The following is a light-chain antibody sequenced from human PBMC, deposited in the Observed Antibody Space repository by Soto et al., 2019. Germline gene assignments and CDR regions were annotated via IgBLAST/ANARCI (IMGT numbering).Light chain of an antibody. V-gene: IGKV3-15*01. CDR1: QSVSSN. CDR3: HQYNNWPPMT. Sequence: EIVMTQSPATLSVSSRERATLSCRASQSVSSNLAWYQQKPGQAPRLLIYGASTRATGIPARFSGSGSVTNITLTISSLQSEDFAVYYCHQYNNWPPMTFGQGTKLEIK. J-gene: IGKJ2*01. CDR2: GAS.